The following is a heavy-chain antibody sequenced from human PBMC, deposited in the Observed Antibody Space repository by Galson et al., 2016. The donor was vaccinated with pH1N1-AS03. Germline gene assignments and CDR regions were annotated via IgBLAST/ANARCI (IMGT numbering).Heavy chain of an antibody. Sequence: SVKVSCKASGYSFINYAIHWVRQAPGQRLEWMGWLNSTSGNTEYSQKFQGRVTITRDTSASTASMELSSLRSEDTAVYYCAKLVIVISSGWYGRFDYWGQGTLVTVSS. J-gene: IGHJ4*02. CDR1: GYSFINYA. D-gene: IGHD6-19*01. V-gene: IGHV1-3*01. CDR3: AKLVIVISSGWYGRFDY. CDR2: LNSTSGNT.